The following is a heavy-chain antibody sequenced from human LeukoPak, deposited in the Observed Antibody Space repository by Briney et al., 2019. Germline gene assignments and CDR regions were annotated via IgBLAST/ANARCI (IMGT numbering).Heavy chain of an antibody. D-gene: IGHD1-26*01. CDR2: IYTSGST. J-gene: IGHJ4*02. V-gene: IGHV4-4*07. CDR3: ARTGIFWDKWELLYYFDY. CDR1: GGSISSYY. Sequence: PSETLSLTCTVSGGSISSYYWSWIRQPAGKGLEWIGRIYTSGSTTYNPSLKSRVTMSVDTSKNQFSLKLSSVTTADTAVYYCARTGIFWDKWELLYYFDYWGQGTLVTVSS.